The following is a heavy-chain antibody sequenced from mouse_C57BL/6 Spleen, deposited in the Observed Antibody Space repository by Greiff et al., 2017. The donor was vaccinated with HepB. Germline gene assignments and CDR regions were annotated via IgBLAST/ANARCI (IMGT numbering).Heavy chain of an antibody. CDR2: INYDGSST. CDR1: GFTFSDYY. J-gene: IGHJ1*03. CDR3: ARDRYYGSSYWYFDV. V-gene: IGHV5-16*01. Sequence: EVKLEESEGGLVQPGSSMKLSCTASGFTFSDYYMAWVRQVPEKGLEWVANINYDGSSTYYLDSLKSRFIISRDNAKNILYLQMSSLKSEDTATYYCARDRYYGSSYWYFDVWGTGTTVTVSS. D-gene: IGHD1-1*01.